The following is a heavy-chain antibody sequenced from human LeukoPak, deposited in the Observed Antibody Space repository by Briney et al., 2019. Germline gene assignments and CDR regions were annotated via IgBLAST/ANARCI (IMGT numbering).Heavy chain of an antibody. V-gene: IGHV1-18*01. CDR2: ISAYNGNT. CDR3: ARGPTGDHNHAQGVPNGGPWLYYFDY. J-gene: IGHJ4*02. CDR1: GYTFTSYG. D-gene: IGHD2-21*02. Sequence: ASVKVSCKASGYTFTSYGISWVRQAPGQGLEWMGWISAYNGNTNYAQKLQGRVTMTTGTSTSTAYMELSSLRSEDTAVYYCARGPTGDHNHAQGVPNGGPWLYYFDYWGQGTLVTVSS.